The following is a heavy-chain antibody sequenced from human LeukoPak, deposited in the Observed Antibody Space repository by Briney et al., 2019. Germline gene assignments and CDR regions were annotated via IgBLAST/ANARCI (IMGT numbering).Heavy chain of an antibody. D-gene: IGHD7-27*01. V-gene: IGHV1-8*01. CDR1: GYTFTSYD. Sequence: ASVKVSCKASGYTFTSYDFNWVRQATGRRPEWMGWMSPNSGDTGYAQKFQDRVTMTRNTSISTAYMELSSLRSDGTAVYYCARGPPNWGYDYWGPGTLVTVSS. J-gene: IGHJ4*02. CDR2: MSPNSGDT. CDR3: ARGPPNWGYDY.